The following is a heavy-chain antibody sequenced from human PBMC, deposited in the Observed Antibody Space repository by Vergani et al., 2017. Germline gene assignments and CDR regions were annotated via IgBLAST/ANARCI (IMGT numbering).Heavy chain of an antibody. Sequence: EVQLVESGGGLVQPGGSLRLSCAASGFTFSSYWMSWVRQAPGKGLEWVANIKQDGSAKYYVDSVKGRFTISRDNAKNSLYLQMNSLRAEDTAVYYCARGKDIVVVPAATNAFDIWGQGTMVTVSS. D-gene: IGHD2-2*01. V-gene: IGHV3-7*01. CDR3: ARGKDIVVVPAATNAFDI. CDR2: IKQDGSAK. J-gene: IGHJ3*02. CDR1: GFTFSSYW.